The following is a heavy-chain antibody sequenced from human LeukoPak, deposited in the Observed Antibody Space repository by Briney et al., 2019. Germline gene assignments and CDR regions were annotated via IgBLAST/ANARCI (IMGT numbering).Heavy chain of an antibody. CDR3: ARGLRGVVGAADI. Sequence: GGSLRLSCAASGFTFSSYWMSWVRQAPGKGLEWVANIKQDGSEKYYVDSVKGRFTISRDNAKNSLYLQMNSLRAEDTAVYYCARGLRGVVGAADIWGQGTMVTVSS. J-gene: IGHJ3*02. D-gene: IGHD1-26*01. V-gene: IGHV3-7*01. CDR1: GFTFSSYW. CDR2: IKQDGSEK.